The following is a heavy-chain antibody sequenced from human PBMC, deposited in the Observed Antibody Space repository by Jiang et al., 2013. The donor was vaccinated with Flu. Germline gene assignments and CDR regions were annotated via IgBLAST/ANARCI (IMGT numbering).Heavy chain of an antibody. D-gene: IGHD5-24*01. Sequence: SSVRVSCGVSGGTFSKYTISWVRQAPGQRLEWMGRIISILDVTKYAPKFQDRVMITVDKSTSTAYMELSRLTPDDTARYYCATDRGDDDPGYTPIAFWGQGTLVTVSS. CDR2: IISILDVT. J-gene: IGHJ4*02. V-gene: IGHV1-69*04. CDR3: ATDRGDDDPGYTPIAF. CDR1: GGTFSKYT.